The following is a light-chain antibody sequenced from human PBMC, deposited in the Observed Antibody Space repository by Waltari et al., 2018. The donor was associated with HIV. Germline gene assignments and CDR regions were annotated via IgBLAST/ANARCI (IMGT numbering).Light chain of an antibody. V-gene: IGLV1-44*01. CDR1: SSNIGNNI. Sequence: QSVLTQPPSVSATPGQRVTISCSVSSSNIGNNIVTWYQQLPGTAPKLIIYGNDQRPSGVPDRFSGSKSGTSASLAISGLQSEDEADYYCATWDDSLNGPLFGGGTKLTVL. CDR3: ATWDDSLNGPL. CDR2: GND. J-gene: IGLJ2*01.